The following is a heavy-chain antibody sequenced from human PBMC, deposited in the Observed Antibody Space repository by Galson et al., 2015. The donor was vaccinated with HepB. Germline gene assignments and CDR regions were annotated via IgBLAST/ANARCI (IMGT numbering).Heavy chain of an antibody. CDR2: ISAYNGNT. CDR3: ERGGDILTGYFMFQSRLLFDY. V-gene: IGHV1-18*01. Sequence: SVKVSCKASGYTFTSYGISWVRQAPGQGLEWMGWISAYNGNTNYAQKLQGRVTMTTDTSTSTAYMELRSLRSDDTAVYYCERGGDILTGYFMFQSRLLFDYWGQGTLVTVSS. D-gene: IGHD3-9*01. CDR1: GYTFTSYG. J-gene: IGHJ4*02.